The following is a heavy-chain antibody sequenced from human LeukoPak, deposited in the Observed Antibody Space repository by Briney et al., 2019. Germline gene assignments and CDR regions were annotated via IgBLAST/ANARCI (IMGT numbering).Heavy chain of an antibody. D-gene: IGHD3-22*01. V-gene: IGHV3-7*01. CDR2: IKQDGSEK. Sequence: GGSLRLSCAASGFTFSSYWMSWVRQAPGKGLEWVANIKQDGSEKYYVDSVKGRFTISRDNAKNSLYLQMNSLRAEDTAAYYCARDLVDSSGYYYDYWGQGTLVTVSS. CDR3: ARDLVDSSGYYYDY. J-gene: IGHJ4*02. CDR1: GFTFSSYW.